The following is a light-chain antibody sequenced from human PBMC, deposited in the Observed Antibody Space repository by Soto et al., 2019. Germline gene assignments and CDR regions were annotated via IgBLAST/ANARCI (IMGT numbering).Light chain of an antibody. CDR2: GAS. J-gene: IGKJ2*01. CDR3: QQYNKWPPYT. V-gene: IGKV3-15*01. CDR1: QSVSTR. Sequence: IVLTQSPVTLSVSPGERATLSCRASQSVSTRLAWYQQKPGQAPRLLIYGASTRATGIPARFSGSGSGTEFTLTISSLQPEDFAAYYCQQYNKWPPYTFGQGTKLEIK.